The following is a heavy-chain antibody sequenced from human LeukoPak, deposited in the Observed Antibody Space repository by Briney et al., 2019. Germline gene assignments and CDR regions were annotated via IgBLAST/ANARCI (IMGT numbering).Heavy chain of an antibody. Sequence: KGGESLKISCKGSGYSFTSYWIGWVRQMPGKGLEWMGIIYPGDSDTRYSPSFQGQVTISADKSISTAYLQWSSLKASDTAMYYCARQVRRVTARAPPYYMDVWGKGTTVTVSS. CDR1: GYSFTSYW. CDR3: ARQVRRVTARAPPYYMDV. CDR2: IYPGDSDT. D-gene: IGHD2-21*02. J-gene: IGHJ6*03. V-gene: IGHV5-51*01.